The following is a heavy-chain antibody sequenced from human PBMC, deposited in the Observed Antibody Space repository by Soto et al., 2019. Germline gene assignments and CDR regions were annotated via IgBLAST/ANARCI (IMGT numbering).Heavy chain of an antibody. CDR3: ARDLWGYCGADCYPLDV. CDR1: GFSISSYY. V-gene: IGHV4-59*01. Sequence: SGTLSLTCTVSGFSISSYYWSWIRQPPGQGLEWVGYMYSTGSSITNAALKSRVPISVDTSKNQFSLKLNSVTAADTAVYYCARDLWGYCGADCYPLDVWGQGTTVTVS. CDR2: MYSTGSS. D-gene: IGHD2-21*02. J-gene: IGHJ6*02.